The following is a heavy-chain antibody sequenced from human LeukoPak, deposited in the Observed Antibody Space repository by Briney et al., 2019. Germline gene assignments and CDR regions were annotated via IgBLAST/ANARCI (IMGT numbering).Heavy chain of an antibody. D-gene: IGHD3-3*01. CDR1: GGSISSGGYY. V-gene: IGHV4-31*03. CDR3: AREIPNYDFWSGYQHGYYYYMDV. CDR2: IYYSGST. J-gene: IGHJ6*03. Sequence: PSQTLSLTCTVSGGSISSGGYYWNWIRQHPGKGLEWIGYIYYSGSTYYNPSLKSRVTISVDTSKNQFSLKLSSVTAADTAVYYCAREIPNYDFWSGYQHGYYYYMDVWGKGTTVTVSS.